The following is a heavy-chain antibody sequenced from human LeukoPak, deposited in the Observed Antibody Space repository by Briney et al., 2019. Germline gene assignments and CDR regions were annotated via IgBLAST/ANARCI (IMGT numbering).Heavy chain of an antibody. V-gene: IGHV3-30*04. CDR1: GFTFSSYA. CDR3: ARTRQPTVTTTIPDY. D-gene: IGHD4-17*01. J-gene: IGHJ4*02. CDR2: ISYDGSNK. Sequence: GGSLRLSCAASGFTFSSYAMHWVRQAPGKGLEWVAVISYDGSNKYYADSVKGRFTISRDNSKNTLYLQMNSLRAEDTAVHYCARTRQPTVTTTIPDYWGQGTLVTVSS.